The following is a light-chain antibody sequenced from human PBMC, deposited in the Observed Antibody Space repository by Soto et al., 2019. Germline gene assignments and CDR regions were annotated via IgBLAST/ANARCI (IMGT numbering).Light chain of an antibody. V-gene: IGKV1-5*03. CDR2: NAS. J-gene: IGKJ1*01. Sequence: DIQMTQSPSTLSASLGDRVTITCRASQSISSSLAWYKQKPGKAPQLLLYNASSFESGVPSRFGGSGSGTEFTLTISTRHPDDFASYDCQQYYSYPWTFGQGTKVDIK. CDR1: QSISSS. CDR3: QQYYSYPWT.